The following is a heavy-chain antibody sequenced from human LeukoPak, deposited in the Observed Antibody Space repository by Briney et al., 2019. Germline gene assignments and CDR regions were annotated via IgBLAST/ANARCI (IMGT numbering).Heavy chain of an antibody. V-gene: IGHV3-30-3*01. CDR1: GFTFNGYS. CDR2: ISDDETYK. D-gene: IGHD6-19*01. J-gene: IGHJ4*02. Sequence: GGSLRLSCAASGFTFNGYSMHWVRQAPGKGLEWVTAISDDETYKFYADSVKGRFTISRDNSKNTLYLQMNSLRAEDTAVYYCARERSGWLFDYWGQGTLVTVSS. CDR3: ARERSGWLFDY.